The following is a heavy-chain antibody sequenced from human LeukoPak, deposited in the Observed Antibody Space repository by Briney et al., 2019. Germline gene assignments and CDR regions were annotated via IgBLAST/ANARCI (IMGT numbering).Heavy chain of an antibody. V-gene: IGHV4-59*01. CDR1: GGSISSYY. Sequence: SETLSLTCTVSGGSISSYYWSWIRQPPGKGLEWIGYIYYSGSTNYNPSLKSRVTISVDTSKNQFSLKLSSVTAADTAVYYCARDREMAFDYWGQGTLVTVSS. CDR3: ARDREMAFDY. CDR2: IYYSGST. J-gene: IGHJ4*02. D-gene: IGHD5-24*01.